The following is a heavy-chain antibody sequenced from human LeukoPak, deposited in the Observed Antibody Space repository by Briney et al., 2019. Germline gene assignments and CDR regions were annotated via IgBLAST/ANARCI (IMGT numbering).Heavy chain of an antibody. D-gene: IGHD6-13*01. Sequence: HRASVKVSCKASGYTFTNYAVNWVRQAPGQRLEWMGWINAGNGNTKYSQKFQDRVTLTRDASASTAYMELSSLRSEDMAVYYCARGIWTSHTVGYYFDNWGQGTLVTVSS. J-gene: IGHJ4*02. CDR3: ARGIWTSHTVGYYFDN. CDR2: INAGNGNT. CDR1: GYTFTNYA. V-gene: IGHV1-3*03.